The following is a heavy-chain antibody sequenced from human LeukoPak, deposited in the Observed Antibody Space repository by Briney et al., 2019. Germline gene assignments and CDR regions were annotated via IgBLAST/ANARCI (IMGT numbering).Heavy chain of an antibody. D-gene: IGHD2-15*01. CDR2: ISSGSSYI. CDR1: GFTFSRYN. CDR3: ARVAFNPLLDIVVVVAATRGAFDI. Sequence: GGSLRLSCAASGFTFSRYNMNCVRQAPGKGLEWVSSISSGSSYIYYADSVKGRFTISRDNAKNSLYLQMNSLRAEDTAVYYCARVAFNPLLDIVVVVAATRGAFDIWGQGTMVTVSS. J-gene: IGHJ3*02. V-gene: IGHV3-21*01.